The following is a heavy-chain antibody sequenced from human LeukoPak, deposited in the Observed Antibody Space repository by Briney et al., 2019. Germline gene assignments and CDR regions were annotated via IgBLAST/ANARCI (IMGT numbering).Heavy chain of an antibody. CDR2: ISSSPSNTM. D-gene: IGHD3-10*01. Sequence: AGSLRLSCSASGFTFSPYEMNWLRQAPGQGLDWVSYISSSPSNTMLYAEFAKGRFTISRDDATNSLYLHMKHVKVADTAVYYCARDLSYYRSWEYVIGLHDYWGQPTLLTVSS. V-gene: IGHV3-48*03. CDR1: GFTFSPYE. CDR3: ARDLSYYRSWEYVIGLHDY. J-gene: IGHJ4*02.